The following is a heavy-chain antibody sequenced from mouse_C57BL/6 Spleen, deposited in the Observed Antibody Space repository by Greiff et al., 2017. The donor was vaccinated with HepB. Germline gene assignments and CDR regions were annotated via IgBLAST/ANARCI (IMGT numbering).Heavy chain of an antibody. V-gene: IGHV1-54*01. CDR1: GYAFTNYL. CDR3: ARPYSNYGYFDV. CDR2: INPGSGGT. D-gene: IGHD2-5*01. Sequence: VQLQQSGAELVRPGTSVKVSCKASGYAFTNYLIEWVKQRPGQGLEWIGVINPGSGGTNYNEKFKGKATLTADKSSSTAYMQLSSLTSEDSAVYFCARPYSNYGYFDVWGTGTTVTVSS. J-gene: IGHJ1*03.